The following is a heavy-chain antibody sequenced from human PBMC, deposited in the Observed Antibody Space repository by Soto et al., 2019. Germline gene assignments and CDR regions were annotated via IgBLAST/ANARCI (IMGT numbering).Heavy chain of an antibody. CDR2: VYYTGST. D-gene: IGHD2-21*02. CDR3: VRTAREGAVAPHWFDR. J-gene: IGHJ5*02. V-gene: IGHV4-30-4*01. Sequence: TLSLTCTVSGASIKSTDYYWSWIRQAPGKGLEWIGYVYYTGSTYYNPSLMSRLTISVDTSKNQFSLKLTSVTAAETAVYYCVRTAREGAVAPHWFDRWGQGTQVTVSS. CDR1: GASIKSTDYY.